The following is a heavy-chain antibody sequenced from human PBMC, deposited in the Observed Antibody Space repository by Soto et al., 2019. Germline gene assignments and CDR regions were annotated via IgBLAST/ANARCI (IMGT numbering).Heavy chain of an antibody. D-gene: IGHD5-12*01. CDR3: ASQYGGYGWFDT. Sequence: PGGSLRLSCAVSGFTFSDYYMNWVRQAPGKGLEWVSVIYSGGSKYYADSVKGRFTISRDHSKNTLYLQMNSLRAEDTAVYYCASQYGGYGWFDTWGQGTPVTVSS. J-gene: IGHJ5*02. V-gene: IGHV3-66*04. CDR2: IYSGGSK. CDR1: GFTFSDYY.